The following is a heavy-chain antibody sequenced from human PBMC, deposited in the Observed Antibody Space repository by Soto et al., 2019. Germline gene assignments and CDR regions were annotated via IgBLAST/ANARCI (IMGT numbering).Heavy chain of an antibody. CDR3: ATELEGYGAFDI. V-gene: IGHV1-69*04. CDR2: IIPILGIA. CDR1: GGTSSSYT. D-gene: IGHD1-1*01. J-gene: IGHJ3*02. Sequence: ASVKVSCKASGGTSSSYTISWVRQAPGQGLEWMGRIIPILGIANYAQKFQGRVTITADKSTSTAYMELSSLRSEDTAVYYCATELEGYGAFDIWGQGTMVTVSS.